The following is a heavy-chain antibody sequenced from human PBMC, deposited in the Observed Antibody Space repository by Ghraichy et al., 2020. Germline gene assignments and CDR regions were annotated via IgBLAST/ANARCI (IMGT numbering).Heavy chain of an antibody. V-gene: IGHV3-43*01. J-gene: IGHJ6*04. D-gene: IGHD3-16*01. CDR1: GFIFDDYA. CDR2: ISWNGGRS. Sequence: GGSLRLSCEASGFIFDDYAMHWVRQVPGKGLEWVSLISWNGGRSYYGDSVRGRFTISRDNSKNSLYLQMDSLRIDDTALYYCVKDGGSGNSRYDYRGVDDWGKGTTVTVSS. CDR3: VKDGGSGNSRYDYRGVDD.